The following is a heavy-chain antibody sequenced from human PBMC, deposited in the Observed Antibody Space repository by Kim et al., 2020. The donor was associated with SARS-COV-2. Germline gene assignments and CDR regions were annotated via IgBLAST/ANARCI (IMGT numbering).Heavy chain of an antibody. J-gene: IGHJ6*02. CDR2: IWYDGSNK. CDR3: ARDGWNDEYYYGMDV. CDR1: GFTFSSYG. V-gene: IGHV3-33*01. D-gene: IGHD1-1*01. Sequence: GGSLRLSCAASGFTFSSYGMHWVRQAPGKGLEWVAVIWYDGSNKYYADSVKGRFTISRDNSKNTLYLQMNSLRAEDTAVYYCARDGWNDEYYYGMDVWGQGTTVTVSS.